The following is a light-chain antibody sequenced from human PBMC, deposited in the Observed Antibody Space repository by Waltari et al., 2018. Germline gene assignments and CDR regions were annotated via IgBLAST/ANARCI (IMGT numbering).Light chain of an antibody. J-gene: IGKJ4*01. CDR3: QHYNSYPLT. V-gene: IGKV1-39*01. Sequence: DIQMTQSPSSLSASVGDRVTITCRASQTIFSYLNWFQQTPGKAPELLISSASALQSGVPSRFSGSGSGTNFTLTISSLQPEDFATYFCQHYNSYPLTFGGGTKVDI. CDR1: QTIFSY. CDR2: SAS.